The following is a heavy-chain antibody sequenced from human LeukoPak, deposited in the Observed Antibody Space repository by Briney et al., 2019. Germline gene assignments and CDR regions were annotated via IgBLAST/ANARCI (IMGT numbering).Heavy chain of an antibody. Sequence: GRSLRLTCAASGFTFSSYAMHWVRQAPGKGLEWVAVIWSDTTNKYYADSVKGRFTISRDNSKNTLYLQMSSLRAEDTAMYYCARDRLTTVTTFHFDYWGQGTLVTVSS. J-gene: IGHJ4*02. CDR3: ARDRLTTVTTFHFDY. D-gene: IGHD4-17*01. CDR2: IWSDTTNK. CDR1: GFTFSSYA. V-gene: IGHV3-33*01.